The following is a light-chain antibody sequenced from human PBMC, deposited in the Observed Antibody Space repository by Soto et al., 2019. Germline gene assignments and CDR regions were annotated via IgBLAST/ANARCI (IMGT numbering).Light chain of an antibody. CDR1: QSVATQF. V-gene: IGKV3-20*01. J-gene: IGKJ2*01. CDR3: QQYTSSSGYT. Sequence: DIVLTQSPGTLSLSPGERATLSCRASQSVATQFFTWSQQRPGQAPRVLIYGTSTRATGIPDRFSGSGSGTDFTLSISRLEPEAFAAYYCQQYTSSSGYTFGQGTKLEIK. CDR2: GTS.